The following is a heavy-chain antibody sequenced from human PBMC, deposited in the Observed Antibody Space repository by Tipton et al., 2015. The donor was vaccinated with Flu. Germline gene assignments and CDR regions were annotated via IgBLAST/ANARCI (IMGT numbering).Heavy chain of an antibody. V-gene: IGHV4-34*01. CDR1: GGSFSGYY. CDR2: INHSGST. CDR3: ASLSSAADLYFDI. Sequence: TLSLTCAVYGGSFSGYYWSWIRQPPGKGLEWIGEINHSGSTNYNPSLKSRVTISVDTSKNQFSLKLRSVTAADTAVYYCASLSSAADLYFDIWGQGTMVTVSS. J-gene: IGHJ3*02. D-gene: IGHD6-13*01.